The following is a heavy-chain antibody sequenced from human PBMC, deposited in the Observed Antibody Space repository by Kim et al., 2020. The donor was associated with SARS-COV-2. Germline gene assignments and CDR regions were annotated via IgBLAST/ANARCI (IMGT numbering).Heavy chain of an antibody. Sequence: GGSLRLSCAASGFTFSSYAMSWVRQAPGKGLEWVSAISGSGGSTYYADSVKGRFTISRDNSKNTLYLQMNSLRAEDTAVYYCAKDPRNQGIAAAGTRFDYCGQGTLVTVSS. CDR2: ISGSGGST. CDR1: GFTFSSYA. V-gene: IGHV3-23*01. CDR3: AKDPRNQGIAAAGTRFDY. D-gene: IGHD6-13*01. J-gene: IGHJ4*02.